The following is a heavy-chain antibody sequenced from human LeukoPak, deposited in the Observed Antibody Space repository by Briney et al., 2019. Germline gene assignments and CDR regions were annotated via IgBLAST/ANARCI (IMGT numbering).Heavy chain of an antibody. CDR1: GGSISSYY. CDR2: IYTSGST. D-gene: IGHD5-12*01. CDR3: ARVSGYSGYGRYYYYYMDV. J-gene: IGHJ6*03. Sequence: SETLSLTCTVSGGSISSYYWSWIRQPAGKGLEWIGRIYTSGSTNYNPSLKSRVTMSVDTSKNQFSLKLSSVTAADTAVYYCARVSGYSGYGRYYYYYMDVWGQGTLVTVSS. V-gene: IGHV4-4*07.